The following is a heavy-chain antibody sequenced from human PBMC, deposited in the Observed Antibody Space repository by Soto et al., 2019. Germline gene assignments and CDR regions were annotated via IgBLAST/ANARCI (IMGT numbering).Heavy chain of an antibody. J-gene: IGHJ5*02. CDR3: ARGGAQDNYFGP. CDR1: GGAVDNGGFY. CDR2: ICCSGSS. V-gene: IGHV4-31*03. Sequence: PSETLSLTCTVSGGAVDNGGFYWSWIRQQPGKGLEWIDHICCSGSSHYNPSLRSRVTISMDTSKNDLSLKLNSVTAADTAVYYCARGGAQDNYFGPWGQGTLVTVSS.